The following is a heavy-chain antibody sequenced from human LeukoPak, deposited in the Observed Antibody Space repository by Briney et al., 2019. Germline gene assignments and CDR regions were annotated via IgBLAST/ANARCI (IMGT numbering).Heavy chain of an antibody. V-gene: IGHV4-61*02. D-gene: IGHD6-6*01. CDR2: IYTSGST. Sequence: PSETLSLTCTVSGGSISSGSYYWSWIRQPAGKGLEWIGRIYTSGSTNYNPSLKSRVTISVDTSKNQFSLKLSSVTAADTAVYYCARDPRIAARESAQAWGRGTLVTVSS. CDR1: GGSISSGSYY. CDR3: ARDPRIAARESAQA. J-gene: IGHJ5*02.